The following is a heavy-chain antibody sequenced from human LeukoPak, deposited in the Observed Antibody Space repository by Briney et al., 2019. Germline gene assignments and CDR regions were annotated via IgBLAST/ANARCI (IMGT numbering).Heavy chain of an antibody. V-gene: IGHV4-39*02. D-gene: IGHD3-10*01. J-gene: IGHJ4*02. CDR1: GGSISSSSYY. CDR3: AKDMDVGGYGSGSYLDY. Sequence: SETLSLTCTVSGGSISSSSYYWGWIRQPPGKGLEWIGSIYYSGSTYYNPSLKSRVTISVDTSKNQFSLKLSSVTAADTAVYYCAKDMDVGGYGSGSYLDYWGQGTLVTVSS. CDR2: IYYSGST.